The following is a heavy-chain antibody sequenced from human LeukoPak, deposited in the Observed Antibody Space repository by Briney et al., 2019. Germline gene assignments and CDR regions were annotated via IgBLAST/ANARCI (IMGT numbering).Heavy chain of an antibody. J-gene: IGHJ4*02. CDR1: GGSISSYY. CDR3: ARGTIAAAGTPHFDY. Sequence: SETLSLTCTVSGGSISSYYWSWIRQPPGKGLEWIGYIYYSGSTNYNPSLKSRVTISVDTSKNQFSLKLGSVTAADTAVYYCARGTIAAAGTPHFDYWGQGTLVTVSS. D-gene: IGHD6-13*01. CDR2: IYYSGST. V-gene: IGHV4-59*01.